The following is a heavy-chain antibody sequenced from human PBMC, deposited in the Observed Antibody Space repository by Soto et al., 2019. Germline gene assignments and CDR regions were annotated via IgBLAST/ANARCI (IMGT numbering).Heavy chain of an antibody. CDR3: ARDGPAPGIYFDY. V-gene: IGHV3-7*01. CDR2: INQDGSEI. Sequence: EVQLVESGGGLVQPGGSLRLSCAASGFTFSSHWMSWVRQAPGKGLEWVANINQDGSEIYYVDSVKGRFTISRDNAKNSLYLQMNSLRAEDTAVYYCARDGPAPGIYFDYWGQGILFTVSS. J-gene: IGHJ4*02. CDR1: GFTFSSHW. D-gene: IGHD6-13*01.